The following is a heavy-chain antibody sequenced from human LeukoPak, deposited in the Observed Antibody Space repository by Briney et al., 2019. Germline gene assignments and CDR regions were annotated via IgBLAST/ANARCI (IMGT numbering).Heavy chain of an antibody. V-gene: IGHV4-4*02. CDR3: AREGGFYRPLDY. CDR1: GGSVSSTNW. J-gene: IGHJ4*02. Sequence: SETLSLTCGVSGGSVSSTNWWTWIRQPPGKGLEWIGEVHLDGRTNFNPSLKSRLTMSVDLAENHVSLKLTSVTTADTAVYYCAREGGFYRPLDYSGQGTLVTVSS. CDR2: VHLDGRT. D-gene: IGHD6-25*01.